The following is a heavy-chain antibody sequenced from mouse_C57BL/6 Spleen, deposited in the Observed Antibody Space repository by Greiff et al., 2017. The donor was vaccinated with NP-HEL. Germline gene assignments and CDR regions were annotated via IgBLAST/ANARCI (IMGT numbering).Heavy chain of an antibody. CDR1: GYTFTSYW. CDR2: IDPSDSYT. D-gene: IGHD1-1*01. CDR3: ARSGLLRSRDYAMDY. V-gene: IGHV1-69*01. J-gene: IGHJ4*01. Sequence: QVQLQQPGAELVMPGASVKLSCKASGYTFTSYWMHWVKQRPGQGLEWIGEIDPSDSYTNYNQKFKGKSTLTVDKSSSTAYMQLSSLTSEDSAVYYCARSGLLRSRDYAMDYWGQGTSVTVSS.